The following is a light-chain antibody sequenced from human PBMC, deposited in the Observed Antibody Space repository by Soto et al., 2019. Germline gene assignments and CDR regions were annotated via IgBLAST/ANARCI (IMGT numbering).Light chain of an antibody. Sequence: DIVLTQSPDTLSLSPGESATLSCRASQILSGTYLAWYQQKLGQSPRLLIYAASTRATGVPDRFSGSGSGTDFILTISRLEPEDFAVYYCQHYVSSPLTFGGGTKVEIK. V-gene: IGKV3-20*01. CDR3: QHYVSSPLT. CDR1: QILSGTY. CDR2: AAS. J-gene: IGKJ4*01.